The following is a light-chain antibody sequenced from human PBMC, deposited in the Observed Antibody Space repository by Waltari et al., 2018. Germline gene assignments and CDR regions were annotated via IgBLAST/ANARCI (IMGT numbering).Light chain of an antibody. CDR3: QVWDTSRDNVV. J-gene: IGLJ2*01. V-gene: IGLV3-21*01. Sequence: SYVLTQSPSVSVAPGKTAKISCGGSNIGTKNVHWYQQRPGQAPVLVIAPDTDRPSGIPERFSGSNSGNTATLTISGVEVGDEADYYCQVWDTSRDNVVFGGGTKLTVL. CDR2: PDT. CDR1: NIGTKN.